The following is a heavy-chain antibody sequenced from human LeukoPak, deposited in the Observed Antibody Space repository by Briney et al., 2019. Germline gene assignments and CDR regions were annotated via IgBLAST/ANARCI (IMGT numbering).Heavy chain of an antibody. CDR3: ARDLGTAYCSSTSCYPFNNWFDP. D-gene: IGHD2-2*01. CDR1: GGSFSGYY. J-gene: IGHJ5*02. V-gene: IGHV4-59*01. CDR2: IYYSGST. Sequence: SETLSLTCAVYGGSFSGYYWSWIRQPPGKGLEWIGYIYYSGSTNYNPSLKSRVTISVDTSKNQFSLKLSSVTAADTAVYYCARDLGTAYCSSTSCYPFNNWFDPWGQGTLVTVSS.